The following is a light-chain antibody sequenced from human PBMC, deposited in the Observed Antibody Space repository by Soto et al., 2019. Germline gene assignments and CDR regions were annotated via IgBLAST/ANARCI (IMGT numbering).Light chain of an antibody. Sequence: QSALTQPASVSGSPGQSITISCTGTSSDVGGYNYVSWYQQHPGKAPKLMIYDVSNRPSGVSNRFSGSKSGNTASLTISGVQGEDEADYYCSSYTSSSTRGVFGGGTKLTVL. CDR1: SSDVGGYNY. V-gene: IGLV2-14*01. CDR2: DVS. J-gene: IGLJ2*01. CDR3: SSYTSSSTRGV.